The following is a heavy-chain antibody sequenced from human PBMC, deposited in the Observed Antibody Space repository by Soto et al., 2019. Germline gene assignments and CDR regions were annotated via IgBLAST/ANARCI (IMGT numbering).Heavy chain of an antibody. J-gene: IGHJ6*02. CDR1: GGTFSSYA. D-gene: IGHD6-6*01. CDR2: IIPIFGTA. Sequence: ASVKVSCKASGGTFSSYAISWVRQAPGQGLEWMGGIIPIFGTANYAQKFQGRVTITADESTSTAYMELSSLRSEDTAVYYCARDVSSSNPRYYYYYYGMDVWGQGTTVTVSS. CDR3: ARDVSSSNPRYYYYYYGMDV. V-gene: IGHV1-69*13.